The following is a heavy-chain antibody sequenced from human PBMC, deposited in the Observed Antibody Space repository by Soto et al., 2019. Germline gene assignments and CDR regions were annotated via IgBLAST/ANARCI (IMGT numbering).Heavy chain of an antibody. CDR1: GYTFTSYG. Sequence: QVQLVQSGAEVKKPGASVKVSCKASGYTFTSYGISWVRQAPGQGLEWMGWISAYNGNTNYAQQLQGRVTMTTDTSTSTAYMELRSLRSDDTAVYYCARDWGIVVVPAATPINWFDPWGQGTLVTVSS. CDR2: ISAYNGNT. J-gene: IGHJ5*02. D-gene: IGHD2-2*01. V-gene: IGHV1-18*04. CDR3: ARDWGIVVVPAATPINWFDP.